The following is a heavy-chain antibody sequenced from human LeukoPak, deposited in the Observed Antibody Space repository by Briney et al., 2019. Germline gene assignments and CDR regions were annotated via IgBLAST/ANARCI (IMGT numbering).Heavy chain of an antibody. CDR3: ARNRGFDFDY. J-gene: IGHJ4*02. D-gene: IGHD3-10*01. Sequence: GGSLRLSCAASGFTFSSYWMNWARQAPGKGLVWVSRINSDGSNTNYADSVKGRFTISRDHAKNTLYLQMNSLRAEDTAVYYCARNRGFDFDYWGQGTLVTVSS. CDR2: INSDGSNT. V-gene: IGHV3-74*01. CDR1: GFTFSSYW.